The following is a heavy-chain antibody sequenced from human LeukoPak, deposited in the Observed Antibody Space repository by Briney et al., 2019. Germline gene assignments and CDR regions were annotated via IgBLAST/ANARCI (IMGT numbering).Heavy chain of an antibody. CDR1: GGSISSGGYY. V-gene: IGHV4-30-2*02. Sequence: PSETLSLTCTVSGGSISSGGYYWSWIRQPPGKGLEWIGYIYHSGSTYYNPSLKSRVTISVDRSKNQFSLKLSSVTAADTAVYYCVLISRDGYNRVDYWGQGTLVTVSS. J-gene: IGHJ4*02. D-gene: IGHD5-24*01. CDR3: VLISRDGYNRVDY. CDR2: IYHSGST.